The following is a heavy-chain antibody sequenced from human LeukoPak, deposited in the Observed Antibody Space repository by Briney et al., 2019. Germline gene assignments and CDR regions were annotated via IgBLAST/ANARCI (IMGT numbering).Heavy chain of an antibody. V-gene: IGHV4-59*08. CDR2: VYYHGST. D-gene: IGHD5-12*01. CDR3: ARHMYSGYEHFDN. J-gene: IGHJ4*02. CDR1: GGSISPYY. Sequence: PSETLSLTCTVSGGSISPYYWNWIRQPPGKGLEWIGYVYYHGSTTYNPSLKSRVTISVDTSKNQFSLRLSSVTAADTAVYYCARHMYSGYEHFDNWGQGTLVTVSS.